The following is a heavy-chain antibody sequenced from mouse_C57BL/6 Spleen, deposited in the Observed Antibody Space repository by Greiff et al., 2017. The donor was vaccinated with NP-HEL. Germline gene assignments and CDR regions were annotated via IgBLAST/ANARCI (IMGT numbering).Heavy chain of an antibody. J-gene: IGHJ4*01. V-gene: IGHV1-55*01. CDR3: AAYDYDAFAMYY. Sequence: VQLQQSGAELVKPGASVKMSCKASGYTFTSYWINWVKQRPGQGLEWIGDIYPGSGSTNYNEKFKSKATLTVDTSSSTAYMQLSSLTSEDSAFYYCAAYDYDAFAMYYWGQGTSVTVSS. D-gene: IGHD2-4*01. CDR1: GYTFTSYW. CDR2: IYPGSGST.